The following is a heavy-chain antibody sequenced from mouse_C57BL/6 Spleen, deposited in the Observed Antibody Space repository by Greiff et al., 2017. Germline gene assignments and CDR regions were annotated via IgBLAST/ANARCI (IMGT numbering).Heavy chain of an antibody. CDR1: GYTFTSYW. CDR3: ARKLGGFDY. Sequence: VQLQQPGAELVKPGASVKMSCTASGYTFTSYWITWVKQRPGQGLEWIGDIYPGSGSTNYNEKFKSKATLTVDTSSSTAYMQLSSLTSEDAAVYYCARKLGGFDYWGQGTTLTVAS. CDR2: IYPGSGST. V-gene: IGHV1-55*01. D-gene: IGHD4-1*01. J-gene: IGHJ2*01.